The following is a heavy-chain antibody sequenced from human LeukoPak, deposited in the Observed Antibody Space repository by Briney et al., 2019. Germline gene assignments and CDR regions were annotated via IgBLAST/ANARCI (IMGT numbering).Heavy chain of an antibody. V-gene: IGHV3-20*04. Sequence: GGSLRLSCAASGFTFDDYGMSWVRQAPGKGLEWVSGINWNGGSTGYADSVKGRFTISRDNARNSLYLQMNSLRAEDTALYYCARDEAIAVAGSWFDPWGQGTLVTVSS. J-gene: IGHJ5*02. CDR3: ARDEAIAVAGSWFDP. CDR1: GFTFDDYG. CDR2: INWNGGST. D-gene: IGHD6-19*01.